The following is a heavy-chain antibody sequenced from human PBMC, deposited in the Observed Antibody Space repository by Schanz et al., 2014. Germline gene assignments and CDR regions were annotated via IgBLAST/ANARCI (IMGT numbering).Heavy chain of an antibody. V-gene: IGHV3-23*05. CDR2: VSSRSDEI. CDR3: AKDLGVDCGDGCFNWYFDL. D-gene: IGHD2-21*02. Sequence: VQLQESGPGLVKPSETLILTCNVSAGSINSGPYSWSWVRQHPGKGLEWVAAVSSRSDEIKYADSVRGRFTSSRDNSRSTMYLQMNSLRAEDTAVYFCAKDLGVDCGDGCFNWYFDLGGRGTLVTVSS. CDR1: GSINSGPYS. J-gene: IGHJ2*01.